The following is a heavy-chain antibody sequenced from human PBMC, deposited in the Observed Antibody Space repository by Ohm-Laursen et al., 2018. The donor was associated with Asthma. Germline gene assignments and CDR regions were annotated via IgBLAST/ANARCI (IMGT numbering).Heavy chain of an antibody. CDR2: ISYSGST. D-gene: IGHD3-9*01. Sequence: TLSLTCAVYGGSFSGSYWSWLRQPPGKGLEWIGYISYSGSTNYNPSLKSRVTISVDTSKNQFSLKLSSVTAADTAVYYCVREDVDWPPGYCDHWGQGTLVTVSS. V-gene: IGHV4-59*01. CDR3: VREDVDWPPGYCDH. J-gene: IGHJ4*02. CDR1: GGSFSGSY.